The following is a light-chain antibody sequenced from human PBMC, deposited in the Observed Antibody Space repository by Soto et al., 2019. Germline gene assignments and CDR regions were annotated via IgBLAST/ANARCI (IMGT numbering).Light chain of an antibody. J-gene: IGLJ3*02. CDR1: SSDVGDRNY. CDR2: EVN. CDR3: SSFTTIGTWV. V-gene: IGLV2-14*03. Sequence: QSALTQPASVSGSPGQSITMSCTGTSSDVGDRNYVSWYQQHPGKAPKLIIYEVNHRPSGVSHRFSGSKSGNTASLTISGLQAEDEADYYCSSFTTIGTWVFGGGPKLTVL.